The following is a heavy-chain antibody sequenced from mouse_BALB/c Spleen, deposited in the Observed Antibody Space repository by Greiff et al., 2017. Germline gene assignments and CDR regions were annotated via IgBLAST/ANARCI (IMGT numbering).Heavy chain of an antibody. D-gene: IGHD1-1*01. CDR3: TRSDGSSY. CDR1: GYTFTSYW. CDR2: IYPGNSDT. Sequence: VQLQQSGTVLARPGASVKMSCKASGYTFTSYWMHWVKQRPGQGLEWIGAIYPGNSDTSYNQKFKGKAKLTALTSTSTTYMELSSLTNEDSAVYYCTRSDGSSYWGQGTTLTVSS. J-gene: IGHJ2*01. V-gene: IGHV1-5*01.